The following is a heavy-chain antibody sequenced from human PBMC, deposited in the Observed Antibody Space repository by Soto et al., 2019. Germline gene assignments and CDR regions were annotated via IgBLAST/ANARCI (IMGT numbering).Heavy chain of an antibody. D-gene: IGHD6-25*01. CDR1: GYTFTRYN. V-gene: IGHV1-58*02. CDR2: IVVGSGNT. CDR3: AALEVGYLFMDV. Sequence: ASVKVCCKTPGYTFTRYNIHWVRQAPGQRLEWIGWIVVGSGNTNYAQKFQERVTITRDMSTSTAYMELSSLRSEDTAVYYCAALEVGYLFMDVWGQGTTVTVSS. J-gene: IGHJ6*02.